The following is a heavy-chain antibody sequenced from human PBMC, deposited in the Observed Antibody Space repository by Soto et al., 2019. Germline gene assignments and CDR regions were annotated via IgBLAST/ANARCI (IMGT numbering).Heavy chain of an antibody. J-gene: IGHJ4*02. CDR3: AYSTPPFDY. CDR1: GLTFISYA. D-gene: IGHD6-13*01. Sequence: VGSQRLTCAASGLTFISYAMSWVRQAPGKGLEWVSAISGSGGSTYYADSVKGRFTISRDNSKNTLYLQMNSLRAEDTAVYYCAYSTPPFDYWGQGTLVTLSS. CDR2: ISGSGGST. V-gene: IGHV3-23*01.